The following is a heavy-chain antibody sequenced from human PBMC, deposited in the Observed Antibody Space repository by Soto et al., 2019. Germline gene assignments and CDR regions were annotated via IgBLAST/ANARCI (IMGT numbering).Heavy chain of an antibody. CDR2: MNPNSGHT. D-gene: IGHD2-2*01. CDR1: GYTFTSQD. CDR3: ASDMSTT. Sequence: QVQLVQSGAEVKKPGASVKVCCKASGYTFTSQDINWMRQTTGQGLEWMGWMNPNSGHTNSAQKFQGRVTMTRDTSINTAYMELTNLRSEDSAIYYCASDMSTTWGQGTLVTVSS. V-gene: IGHV1-8*01. J-gene: IGHJ5*02.